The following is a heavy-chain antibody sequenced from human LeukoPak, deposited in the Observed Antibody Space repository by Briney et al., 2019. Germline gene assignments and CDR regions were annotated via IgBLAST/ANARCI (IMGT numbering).Heavy chain of an antibody. CDR2: NNAGNGNT. D-gene: IGHD2-2*02. J-gene: IGHJ4*02. V-gene: IGHV1-3*01. Sequence: DSVKFSCQPSGYTFTRYAIHWVHHAPGHQLERMGWNNAGNGNTKYSQKFQGRVTITRDTSASTAYMELSSLRSEDTAVYYCARAGYCSSTSCSTSYFDYWGQGTLVTVSS. CDR1: GYTFTRYA. CDR3: ARAGYCSSTSCSTSYFDY.